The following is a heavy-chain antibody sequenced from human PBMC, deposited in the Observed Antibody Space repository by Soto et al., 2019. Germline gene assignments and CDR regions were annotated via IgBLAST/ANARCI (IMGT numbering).Heavy chain of an antibody. CDR3: EAEMTFGKLSVV. CDR1: GDTDTNYV. J-gene: IGHJ6*02. D-gene: IGHD3-16*02. Sequence: SVKVSCKASGDTDTNYVISWVRQAPGQGLEWMGGIFPKFGTTYSAQKLQDRLTITADESTSTVCMQLSSLRLDDTAVYYCEAEMTFGKLSVVWGQGTTVTVSS. CDR2: IFPKFGTT. V-gene: IGHV1-69*13.